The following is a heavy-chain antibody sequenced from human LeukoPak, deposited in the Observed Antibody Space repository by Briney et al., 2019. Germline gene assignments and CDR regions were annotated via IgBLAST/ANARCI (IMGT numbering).Heavy chain of an antibody. J-gene: IGHJ3*02. CDR1: GFMFSEYG. D-gene: IGHD2-8*01. CDR3: AKDAVARNGVYDAFDI. CDR2: LVGVAGTT. V-gene: IGHV3-23*01. Sequence: GGSLRLSCAASGFMFSEYGLHWVRQAPGKGLEWVSHLVGVAGTTYYAHSVEGRFTISIHNSKNIRYLQLNSLKVKDTTVFYCAKDAVARNGVYDAFDIWCQETIVTVSP.